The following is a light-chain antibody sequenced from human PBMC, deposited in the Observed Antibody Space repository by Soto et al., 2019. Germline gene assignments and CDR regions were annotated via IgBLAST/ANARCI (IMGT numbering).Light chain of an antibody. CDR1: QDIKNY. V-gene: IGKV1-16*01. Sequence: DIQMTQSPSSLSASVGDRVTITCRASQDIKNYLDWFQQKPGKAPKSLIYGASRLHSGVPSTFSGSGSGTDFTLTISSLQSEDFATYYCQQYYAYPYTFGQGTRLEIK. J-gene: IGKJ2*01. CDR2: GAS. CDR3: QQYYAYPYT.